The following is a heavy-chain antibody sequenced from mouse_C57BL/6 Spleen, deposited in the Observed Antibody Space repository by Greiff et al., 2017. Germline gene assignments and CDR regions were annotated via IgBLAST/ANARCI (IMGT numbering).Heavy chain of an antibody. J-gene: IGHJ3*01. D-gene: IGHD1-1*01. CDR2: INPGSGGT. Sequence: QVQLQQSGAELVRPGTSVQVSCKASGYAFTNYLLEWVKQRPGQGLEWIGVINPGSGGTNYNEKFKGKATLTADNSSSTAYMQLSSLTSEDSAVYFCARSYGSSAWFAYWGQGTLVTVSA. CDR1: GYAFTNYL. V-gene: IGHV1-54*01. CDR3: ARSYGSSAWFAY.